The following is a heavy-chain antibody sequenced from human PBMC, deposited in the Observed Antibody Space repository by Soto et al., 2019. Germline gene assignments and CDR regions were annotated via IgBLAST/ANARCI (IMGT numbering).Heavy chain of an antibody. CDR3: ARGTVVVITRPFDY. V-gene: IGHV4-34*01. D-gene: IGHD3-22*01. Sequence: SETLSLTCAVCDGCFSGYYWSWIRQPPGKGLEWIGEINHSGSTNYNPSLKSRVTISVDTSKNQFSLKLSSVTAADTAVYYCARGTVVVITRPFDYWGQGTLVTVSS. CDR2: INHSGST. J-gene: IGHJ4*02. CDR1: DGCFSGYY.